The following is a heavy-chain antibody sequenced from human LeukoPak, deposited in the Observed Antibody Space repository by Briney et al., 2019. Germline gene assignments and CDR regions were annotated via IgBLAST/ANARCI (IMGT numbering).Heavy chain of an antibody. Sequence: TGGSLRLSCAASGFTFSSYAMHWVRQAPGKGLEWVAVISCDGSNKYYADSVKGRFTISRDNSKNTLYLQMNSLRAEDTAVYYCARNVRTYYYDSSGYSYWGQGTLVTVSS. CDR3: ARNVRTYYYDSSGYSY. V-gene: IGHV3-30-3*01. J-gene: IGHJ4*02. CDR2: ISCDGSNK. CDR1: GFTFSSYA. D-gene: IGHD3-22*01.